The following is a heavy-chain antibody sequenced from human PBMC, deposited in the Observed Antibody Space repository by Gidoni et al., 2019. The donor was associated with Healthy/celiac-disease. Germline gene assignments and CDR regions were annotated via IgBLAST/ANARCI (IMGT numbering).Heavy chain of an antibody. D-gene: IGHD3-10*01. Sequence: QVQLQQWGAGLLKPSETLSLTCAVYGGSFSGYYWSWIRQPPGKGLEWIGEINHSGSTNYNPSLKSRVTISVDTSKNQFSLKLSSVTAADTAVYYCARASRRPHYYYGSGPNPSGAFDIWGQGTMVTVSS. V-gene: IGHV4-34*01. CDR1: GGSFSGYY. J-gene: IGHJ3*02. CDR3: ARASRRPHYYYGSGPNPSGAFDI. CDR2: INHSGST.